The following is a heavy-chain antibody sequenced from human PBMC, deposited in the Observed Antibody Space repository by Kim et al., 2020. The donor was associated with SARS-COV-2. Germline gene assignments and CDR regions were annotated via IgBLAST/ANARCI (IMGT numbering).Heavy chain of an antibody. V-gene: IGHV4-59*01. J-gene: IGHJ4*02. Sequence: STNYNPSLKSRVTISVDTSKNQFSLKLSSVTAADTAVYYCASLGDSSGYYSGQGTLVTVSS. D-gene: IGHD3-22*01. CDR2: ST. CDR3: ASLGDSSGYY.